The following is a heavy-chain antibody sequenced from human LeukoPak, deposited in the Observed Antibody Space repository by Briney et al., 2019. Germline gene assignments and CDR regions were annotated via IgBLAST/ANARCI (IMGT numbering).Heavy chain of an antibody. D-gene: IGHD2-2*01. J-gene: IGHJ4*02. CDR3: ARVREDIVVVPAVSSLDY. V-gene: IGHV3-7*01. Sequence: PGGSLRLSCAASGFTFSSYWMSWVRQAPGKGLEWVANIKQDGSEKYYVDSVKGRFTISRDNAENSLYLQMNSLRAEDTAVYYCARVREDIVVVPAVSSLDYWGQGTLVTVSS. CDR2: IKQDGSEK. CDR1: GFTFSSYW.